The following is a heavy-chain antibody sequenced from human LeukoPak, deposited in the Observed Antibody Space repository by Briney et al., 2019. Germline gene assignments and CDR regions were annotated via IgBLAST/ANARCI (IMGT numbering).Heavy chain of an antibody. CDR3: ARDPGTPWIQLWFDY. V-gene: IGHV1-3*01. J-gene: IGHJ4*02. D-gene: IGHD5-18*01. CDR2: INAGNGNT. CDR1: GYTFITYD. Sequence: ASVKVSCKASGYTFITYDINWVRQATGQRLEWMGWINAGNGNTKYSQKFQGRVTITRDTSASTAYMELSSLRSEDTAVYYCARDPGTPWIQLWFDYWGQGTLVTVSS.